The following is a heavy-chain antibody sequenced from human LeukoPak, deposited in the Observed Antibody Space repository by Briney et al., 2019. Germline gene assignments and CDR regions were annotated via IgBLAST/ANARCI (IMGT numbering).Heavy chain of an antibody. CDR3: ARQTGSGLFILP. J-gene: IGHJ4*02. CDR1: GVSISSSYSY. CDR2: IYYTGNT. D-gene: IGHD3/OR15-3a*01. Sequence: SETLSLTCTVSGVSISSSYSYWGWIRQPPGMGLEWIGSIYYTGNTYYNASLKSQVSISVDTSKNQFSLKLTSVTAADTAVYYCARQTGSGLFILPGGQGTLVTVSS. V-gene: IGHV4-39*01.